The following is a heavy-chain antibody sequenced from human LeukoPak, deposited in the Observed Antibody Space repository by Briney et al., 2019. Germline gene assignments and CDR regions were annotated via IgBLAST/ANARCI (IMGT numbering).Heavy chain of an antibody. Sequence: GGSLRLSCAASGFTFSSYAMHWVRQAPGKGLEWVAVISYDGSNKYYADSVKGRFTISRDNSKNTLHLQMSSLRAEDTAVYYCARACGSGWSNYFSDYWGQGTLVTVSS. CDR3: ARACGSGWSNYFSDY. V-gene: IGHV3-30*04. CDR1: GFTFSSYA. CDR2: ISYDGSNK. D-gene: IGHD6-19*01. J-gene: IGHJ4*02.